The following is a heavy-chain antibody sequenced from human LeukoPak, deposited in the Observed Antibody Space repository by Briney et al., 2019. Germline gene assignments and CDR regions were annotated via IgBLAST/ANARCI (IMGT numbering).Heavy chain of an antibody. CDR3: TRDPRVSSTRRGHWFDP. Sequence: ASVKVSCKVSGGTFSSYTISWVRQAPGQGLEWMGRIIPILGIANYAQKFQGRVTITADKSTSTAYMELSSLRTEETAVYYCTRDPRVSSTRRGHWFDPWGQGTLVTVSS. CDR1: GGTFSSYT. J-gene: IGHJ5*02. CDR2: IIPILGIA. V-gene: IGHV1-69*04. D-gene: IGHD2-2*01.